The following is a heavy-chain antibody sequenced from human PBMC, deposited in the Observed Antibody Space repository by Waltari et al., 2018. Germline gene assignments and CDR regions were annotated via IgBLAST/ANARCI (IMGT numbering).Heavy chain of an antibody. J-gene: IGHJ4*02. D-gene: IGHD6-19*01. Sequence: VQLVESGGALVQPGGPLRRSCVVSGSTFRANYVTWVRQVPGKGLEWLSVIYAGGTTFYADSVKDRFIVSRDNPKNTVYLQMNTLRPDDTAIYYCARADSSGWYGFDYWGQGTLVTVSS. V-gene: IGHV3-66*01. CDR3: ARADSSGWYGFDY. CDR1: GSTFRANY. CDR2: IYAGGTT.